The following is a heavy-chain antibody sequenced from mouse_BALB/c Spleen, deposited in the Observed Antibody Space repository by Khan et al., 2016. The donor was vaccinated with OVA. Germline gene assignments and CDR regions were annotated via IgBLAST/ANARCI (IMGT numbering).Heavy chain of an antibody. Sequence: EVQLQESGPSLVKPSQTLSLTCSVTGDSITSGYWNWIRKFSGNKLEYMGYMIYSGSTYYNSPLKSRLSITRHTSKNQYYLQLSSVTTEDTATYYCARSTYRYAFAYWGQGTLVTVSA. J-gene: IGHJ3*01. CDR2: MIYSGST. CDR1: GDSITSGY. CDR3: ARSTYRYAFAY. V-gene: IGHV3-8*02. D-gene: IGHD2-14*01.